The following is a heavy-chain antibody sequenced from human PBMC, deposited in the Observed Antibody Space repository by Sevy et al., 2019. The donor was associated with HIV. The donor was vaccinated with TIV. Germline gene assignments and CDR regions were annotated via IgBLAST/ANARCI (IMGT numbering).Heavy chain of an antibody. CDR2: INPSGVST. V-gene: IGHV1-46*01. Sequence: ASMKVSCKASGYTFTSYYMHWVRQAPGQGLEWMGIINPSGVSTSYAQKFQGRVTMTRDTSTSTVCMELSSLRSEDTAAYYCARDQTIFGVDDLGDAFDIWGQGTMVTVSS. CDR1: GYTFTSYY. CDR3: ARDQTIFGVDDLGDAFDI. D-gene: IGHD3-3*01. J-gene: IGHJ3*02.